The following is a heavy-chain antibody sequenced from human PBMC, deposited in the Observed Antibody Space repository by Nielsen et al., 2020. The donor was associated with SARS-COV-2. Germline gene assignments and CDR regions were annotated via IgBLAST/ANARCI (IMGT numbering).Heavy chain of an antibody. CDR3: ARDGVVRGDALDL. V-gene: IGHV3-23*01. Sequence: GGPLRLPCAASGFTFIIYAMAWVRRAPGRGLQWVTGVSSSGGSTYYTDPVKGRFSISRDNSKNTLFLLMHSLRVEDTAVYYCARDGVVRGDALDLWGQGTMVTVSS. CDR1: GFTFIIYA. J-gene: IGHJ3*01. CDR2: VSSSGGST. D-gene: IGHD3-10*01.